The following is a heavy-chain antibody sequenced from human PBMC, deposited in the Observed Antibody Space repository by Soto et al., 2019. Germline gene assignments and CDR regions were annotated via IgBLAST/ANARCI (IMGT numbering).Heavy chain of an antibody. CDR2: ISAYNGNT. Sequence: ASVKVSCKASGYTFTIYGISCVRRSPVQWLEWMGWISAYNGNTNYAQKLQGRVTMTTDTSTSTAYMELRSLRSDDTAVYYCARDLTQSTIFGVVPLFDPWGQGTLVTVSS. CDR3: ARDLTQSTIFGVVPLFDP. CDR1: GYTFTIYG. J-gene: IGHJ5*02. D-gene: IGHD3-3*01. V-gene: IGHV1-18*04.